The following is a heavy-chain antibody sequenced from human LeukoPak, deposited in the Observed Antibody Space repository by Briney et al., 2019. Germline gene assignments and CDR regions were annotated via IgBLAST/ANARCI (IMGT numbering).Heavy chain of an antibody. V-gene: IGHV1-8*03. Sequence: GASVKVSCKASGYTFTSYDINWVRQASGQGLEWMGWMSPKSANTGYAQKFQGRVTITRDTSISTAYMELSSLTSEDTAVYYCARDFFESGIAVAGSGAFDYWGQGTLVTVSS. D-gene: IGHD6-19*01. J-gene: IGHJ4*02. CDR1: GYTFTSYD. CDR2: MSPKSANT. CDR3: ARDFFESGIAVAGSGAFDY.